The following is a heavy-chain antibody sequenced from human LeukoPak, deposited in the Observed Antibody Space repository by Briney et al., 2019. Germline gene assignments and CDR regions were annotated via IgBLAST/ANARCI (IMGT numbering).Heavy chain of an antibody. J-gene: IGHJ6*02. Sequence: PGGSLRLSCAASGFTFSDYYMSWIRQAPGKGLEWVSYISSSGSTIYYADSVKGRFTISRDSAKNSLYLQMNSLRAEDTAVYYCASALTSSYYYYGMDVWGQGTTVTVSS. D-gene: IGHD2-2*01. CDR3: ASALTSSYYYYGMDV. CDR1: GFTFSDYY. CDR2: ISSSGSTI. V-gene: IGHV3-11*01.